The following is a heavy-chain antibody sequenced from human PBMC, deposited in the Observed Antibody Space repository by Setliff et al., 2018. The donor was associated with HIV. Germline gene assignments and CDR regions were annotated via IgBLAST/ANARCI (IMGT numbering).Heavy chain of an antibody. V-gene: IGHV3-15*01. J-gene: IGHJ4*02. CDR2: IKNRPAGGTT. D-gene: IGHD6-6*01. Sequence: GSLRLSCGGSGFPFNDAWMTWVRQAPGKGLEWIGRIKNRPAGGTTEYAAPVKGRFTISRDDSKNMAYLQMNSLKIEDTALYFCSINSPLSSWGQGTLVTVSS. CDR3: SINSPLSS. CDR1: GFPFNDAW.